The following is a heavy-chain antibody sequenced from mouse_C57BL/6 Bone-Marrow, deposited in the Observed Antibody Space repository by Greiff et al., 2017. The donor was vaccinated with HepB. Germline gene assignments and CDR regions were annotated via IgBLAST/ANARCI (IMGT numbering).Heavy chain of an antibody. CDR2: IYIENGYT. V-gene: IGHV1-58*01. D-gene: IGHD2-1*01. CDR3: TRNYDYAMDY. J-gene: IGHJ4*01. CDR1: GYTFTNYD. Sequence: VQLKESGAELVRPGSSVKMSCTTSGYTFTNYDINWVKQRPGQGLEWIGYIYIENGYTEYNEKFKGKATMSSDTSSSTAYMQLSSLTSEVSAIYFGTRNYDYAMDYWGQGTSVTVSS.